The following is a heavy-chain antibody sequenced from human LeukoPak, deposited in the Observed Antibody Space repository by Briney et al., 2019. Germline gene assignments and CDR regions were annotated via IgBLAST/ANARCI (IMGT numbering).Heavy chain of an antibody. J-gene: IGHJ4*02. V-gene: IGHV3-23*01. CDR3: AKTTGGWPRFFDH. CDR2: ISGSGDST. Sequence: GGSPRLSCAASGFTFSSYAMSWVRQAPGKGLEWVSAISGSGDSTCYADSVKGRFTISRDNSKNTLYLQMNGLRADDTAVYYCAKTTGGWPRFFDHWGQGTLVAVSS. D-gene: IGHD6-19*01. CDR1: GFTFSSYA.